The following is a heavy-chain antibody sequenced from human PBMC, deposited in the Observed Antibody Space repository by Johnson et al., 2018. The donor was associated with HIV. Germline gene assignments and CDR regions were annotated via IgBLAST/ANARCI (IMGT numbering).Heavy chain of an antibody. CDR1: GFTFSSYG. D-gene: IGHD4-11*01. CDR2: ISYDGDNQ. CDR3: ARDTYSSDACDI. V-gene: IGHV3-30*03. J-gene: IGHJ3*02. Sequence: QVQLVESGGGVVQPGRSLRLSCAASGFTFSSYGMHWVRQAPGKGLEWVAVISYDGDNQYYADSVKRRFTISRDNSKNTLYLQMNSLRAEDTALYYCARDTYSSDACDIWGQGTMVTVSS.